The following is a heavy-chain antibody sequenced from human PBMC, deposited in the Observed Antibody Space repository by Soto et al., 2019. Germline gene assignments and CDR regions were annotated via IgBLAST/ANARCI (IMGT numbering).Heavy chain of an antibody. Sequence: QGHLVQSGAEVKKPGASVKVSCKASGYTFTRYGISWVRQAPGQGLEWMGWISGYNGDTNYAQNLQGRVTMTIDTSTTTAYIALRSLTSEDPAVYYCAKNGQPPYYYYGLDLWGQGTTVTVSS. J-gene: IGHJ6*02. CDR2: ISGYNGDT. CDR3: AKNGQPPYYYYGLDL. V-gene: IGHV1-18*01. CDR1: GYTFTRYG. D-gene: IGHD2-8*01.